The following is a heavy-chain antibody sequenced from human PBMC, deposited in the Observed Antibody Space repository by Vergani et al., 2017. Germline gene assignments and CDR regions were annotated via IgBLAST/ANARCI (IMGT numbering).Heavy chain of an antibody. CDR2: ISSDGSNK. CDR1: GLMFNNYG. Sequence: QVQLVESGGGVVQPGRSLRLSCETSGLMFNNYGMHWVRQAPGKGLEWVAVISSDGSNKHYADSVKGRFTISRDNPQNTLYLQMDSLTAEDTAIYFCVNGYYYDQSGLASFDYWGQGTLVTVSS. J-gene: IGHJ4*02. D-gene: IGHD3-22*01. CDR3: VNGYYYDQSGLASFDY. V-gene: IGHV3-30*18.